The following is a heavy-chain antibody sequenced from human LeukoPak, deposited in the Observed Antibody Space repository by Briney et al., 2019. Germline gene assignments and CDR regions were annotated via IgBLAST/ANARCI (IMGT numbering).Heavy chain of an antibody. CDR3: ARLETGREDAFDI. CDR1: GGTFSSYA. V-gene: IGHV1-69*13. J-gene: IGHJ3*02. D-gene: IGHD1-1*01. CDR2: IIPIFGTA. Sequence: SVKVSCKASGGTFSSYAISWVRQAPGQGLEWMGGIIPIFGTANYAQKFQGRVTITADESTSTAYMELSSLRSEDTAVYYCARLETGREDAFDIWGQGTMVTVSS.